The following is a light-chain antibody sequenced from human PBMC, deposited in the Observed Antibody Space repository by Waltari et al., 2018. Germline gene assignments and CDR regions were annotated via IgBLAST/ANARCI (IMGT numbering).Light chain of an antibody. Sequence: EIIMTQSPATLSLSPGERATLSCRASQSVTNNLAWYKQKPGQAPRLLIYGASTRATSIPARISVSASGTDFTLTISSLQSEDFAFYYCQQYNNWPLTFGGWTKVEIK. CDR3: QQYNNWPLT. CDR1: QSVTNN. V-gene: IGKV3-15*01. J-gene: IGKJ4*01. CDR2: GAS.